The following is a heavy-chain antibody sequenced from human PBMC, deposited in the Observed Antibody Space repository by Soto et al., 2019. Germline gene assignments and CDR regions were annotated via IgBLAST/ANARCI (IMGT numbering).Heavy chain of an antibody. D-gene: IGHD3-3*01. CDR3: AADLGDGVPKLYYGMDV. V-gene: IGHV1-58*01. Sequence: GXSVKGACKAAGFSFSSSAVEWVRQARGQRLEWIGWIVVGSGNTNYAQKFQERVTITRDMSTSTAYMELSSLRSEDTAVYYCAADLGDGVPKLYYGMDVWGQGTTVTVSS. J-gene: IGHJ6*02. CDR2: IVVGSGNT. CDR1: GFSFSSSA.